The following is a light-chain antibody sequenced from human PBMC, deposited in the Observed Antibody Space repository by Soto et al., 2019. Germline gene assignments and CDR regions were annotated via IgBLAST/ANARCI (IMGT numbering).Light chain of an antibody. CDR2: GVS. CDR3: HQYNNWPSWT. Sequence: EIVLTQSPATLSLSPGERATLSCRASHTISSSYLAWYQQKPGQAPRLLMYGVSTRATGVPARFSGSGSGTEFTLTISSLQPEDFAVYYCHQYNNWPSWTFGQGTKVDIK. CDR1: HTISSSY. J-gene: IGKJ1*01. V-gene: IGKV3-15*01.